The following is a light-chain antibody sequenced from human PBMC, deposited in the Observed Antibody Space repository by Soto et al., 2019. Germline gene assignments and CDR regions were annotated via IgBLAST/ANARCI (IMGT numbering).Light chain of an antibody. Sequence: ETVMTQSPAILSVSPGERATLSYRASQSVNIYLAWYQQKPGQAPRLLIYGASTRATGIPARFSGGGSGTEFTLTINSLQSEDFAFYYCQQYSNWPPITFGQGTRLEIK. CDR1: QSVNIY. CDR3: QQYSNWPPIT. V-gene: IGKV3-15*01. CDR2: GAS. J-gene: IGKJ5*01.